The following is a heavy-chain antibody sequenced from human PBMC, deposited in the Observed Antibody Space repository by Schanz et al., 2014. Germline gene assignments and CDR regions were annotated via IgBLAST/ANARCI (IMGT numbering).Heavy chain of an antibody. CDR3: ARDKDVISTHFYSPFYFYVMDV. D-gene: IGHD3-3*02. CDR1: GFTFSSYA. Sequence: VQLVESGGGVVQPGGSLRLSCAGSGFTFSSYAMSWVRQAPGKGLEWVSAISGSGGDTYYADSVKGRFSISRDNSKKTLYLQMSSLTAEDTAVYYCARDKDVISTHFYSPFYFYVMDVWGQGTTVTVSS. J-gene: IGHJ6*02. CDR2: ISGSGGDT. V-gene: IGHV3-23*04.